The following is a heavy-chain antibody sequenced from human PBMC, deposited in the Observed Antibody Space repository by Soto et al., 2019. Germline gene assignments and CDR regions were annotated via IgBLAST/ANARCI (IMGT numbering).Heavy chain of an antibody. D-gene: IGHD2-15*01. J-gene: IGHJ6*02. V-gene: IGHV3-23*01. CDR3: ARGQPSDKLQPDFGMDV. CDR1: GVTLSTSA. CDR2: ISASGRST. Sequence: PGGSLRLSCAASGVTLSTSAMNWVRQAPGKGLEWVSLISASGRSTDYADSVKGRFTISRDNSKSTVYLQMNSLRADDTAVYYCARGQPSDKLQPDFGMDVWGQGTTVTVSS.